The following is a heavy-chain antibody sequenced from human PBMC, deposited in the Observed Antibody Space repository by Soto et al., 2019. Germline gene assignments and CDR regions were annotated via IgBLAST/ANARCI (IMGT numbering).Heavy chain of an antibody. D-gene: IGHD2-21*02. CDR3: ARGTCGGDCSAEYFQH. V-gene: IGHV4-34*01. J-gene: IGHJ1*01. CDR2: INHSGST. CDR1: GGSFSGYY. Sequence: SETLSLTCAVYGGSFSGYYWSWIRQPPGKGLEWIGEINHSGSTNYNPSLKSRVTISVDTSKNQFSLKLSSVTAADTAVYYCARGTCGGDCSAEYFQHWGQGTLVTVSS.